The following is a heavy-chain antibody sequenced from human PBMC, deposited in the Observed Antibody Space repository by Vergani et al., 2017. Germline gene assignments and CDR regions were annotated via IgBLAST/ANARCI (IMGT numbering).Heavy chain of an antibody. Sequence: QVQLQQWGAGLLKPSETLSLTCAVYGGSFSGYYWSWIRQPPGKGLEWIGEINHSGSTNYNPSLKSRVTISVDTSKNQFSLKLSSVTAADTAVYYCASSYRAGRGYSYGYSDYYYYMDVWGKGTTVTVSS. J-gene: IGHJ6*03. D-gene: IGHD5-18*01. CDR3: ASSYRAGRGYSYGYSDYYYYMDV. V-gene: IGHV4-34*01. CDR2: INHSGST. CDR1: GGSFSGYY.